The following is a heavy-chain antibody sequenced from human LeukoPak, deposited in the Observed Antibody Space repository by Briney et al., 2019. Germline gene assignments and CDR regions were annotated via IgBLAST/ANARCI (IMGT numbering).Heavy chain of an antibody. J-gene: IGHJ4*02. CDR1: GFTFSSYS. CDR2: ISSSSSYI. D-gene: IGHD2-2*01. CDR3: ARDPLTPYCSSTSCYQDY. V-gene: IGHV3-21*01. Sequence: PGGSLRLSCAASGFTFSSYSMNWVRQAPGKGLEWVSSISSSSSYIYYADSVKGRFTISRDNAKNSLYLQMNSLRAEDTAVYYCARDPLTPYCSSTSCYQDYWGQGTLVTVPS.